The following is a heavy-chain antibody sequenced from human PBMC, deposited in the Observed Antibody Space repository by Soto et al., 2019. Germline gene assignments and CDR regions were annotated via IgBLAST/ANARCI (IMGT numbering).Heavy chain of an antibody. V-gene: IGHV1-18*01. J-gene: IGHJ4*02. D-gene: IGHD2-15*01. CDR3: ARDRCSGGSCFHDY. CDR1: GYTFTSYG. Sequence: GASVKVSCKASGYTFTSYGIRWVRQAPGQGLEWMGWISAYNGNTNYAQKLQGRVTMTTDTSTSTAYMELRSLRSDDTAVYYCARDRCSGGSCFHDYWGQGTLVTVSS. CDR2: ISAYNGNT.